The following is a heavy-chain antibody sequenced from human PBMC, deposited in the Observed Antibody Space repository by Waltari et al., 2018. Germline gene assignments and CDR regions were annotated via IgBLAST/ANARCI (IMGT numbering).Heavy chain of an antibody. D-gene: IGHD6-13*01. Sequence: EVQLVQSGAEVKKPGESLKISCKGFGYSFTNYWIGWVRQMAGKGLEWMAIIYPSDSDTRYSPSFEGQVTIPADKSINTAYLQWSSLKASDTAMYYCARGSTGHSTEYHYYGMDVWGQGTTVTVSS. V-gene: IGHV5-51*03. CDR1: GYSFTNYW. J-gene: IGHJ6*02. CDR2: IYPSDSDT. CDR3: ARGSTGHSTEYHYYGMDV.